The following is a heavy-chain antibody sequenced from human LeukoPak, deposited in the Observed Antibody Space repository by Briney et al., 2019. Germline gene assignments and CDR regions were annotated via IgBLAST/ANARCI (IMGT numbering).Heavy chain of an antibody. CDR2: IIPILGIA. V-gene: IGHV1-69*04. J-gene: IGHJ3*02. CDR1: GGTFSSYA. Sequence: SVKVSCKASGGTFSSYAISWVRQAPGQGLEWMGRIIPILGIANYAQKFQGRVTITADKSTSTAYMELSSLRSEDTAVYYCARGAYYYDSSGPNDAFDIWGQGTMVTVSS. CDR3: ARGAYYYDSSGPNDAFDI. D-gene: IGHD3-22*01.